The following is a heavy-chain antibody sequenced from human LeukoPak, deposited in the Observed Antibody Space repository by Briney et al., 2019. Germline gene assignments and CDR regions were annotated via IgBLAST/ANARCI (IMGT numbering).Heavy chain of an antibody. Sequence: GGSLRLSCAASGFTVSSNYMSWVRQAPGKGLEWVSVIYSGGSTYYADSVKGRFTISRDNSKNTLYLQMNSLRAEDTAVYYCAREDSSSGGSSQPVGSFGMDVWGQGTTVTVSS. CDR1: GFTVSSNY. CDR3: AREDSSSGGSSQPVGSFGMDV. V-gene: IGHV3-66*01. CDR2: IYSGGST. J-gene: IGHJ6*02. D-gene: IGHD2-15*01.